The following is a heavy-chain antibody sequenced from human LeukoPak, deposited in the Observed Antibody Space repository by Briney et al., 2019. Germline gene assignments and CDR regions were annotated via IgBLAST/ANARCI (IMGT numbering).Heavy chain of an antibody. J-gene: IGHJ4*02. CDR1: GYTFTSYG. D-gene: IGHD3-10*01. V-gene: IGHV1-18*01. CDR2: ISVYNGNT. Sequence: ASVKVSCKASGYTFTSYGINWVRQAPGQGLEWMGWISVYNGNTNYAQKLQGRVTMTTDTSTRTAYMELRSLRSDDTAVYYCARGKDYYGSGPFDYWGQGTPVTVSS. CDR3: ARGKDYYGSGPFDY.